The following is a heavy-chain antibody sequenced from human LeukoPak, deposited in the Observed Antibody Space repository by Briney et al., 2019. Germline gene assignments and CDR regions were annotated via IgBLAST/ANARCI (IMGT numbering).Heavy chain of an antibody. V-gene: IGHV3-23*01. J-gene: IGHJ6*03. CDR3: ARLFRCSSTSCYGGTYYYYMDV. CDR2: ISGSGGST. CDR1: GFTFSSYA. D-gene: IGHD2-2*01. Sequence: PGGSLRLSCAASGFTFSSYAMSWVRQAPGKGLEWVSAISGSGGSTYYADSVKGRFTISRDNAKNSLYLQMNSLRAEDTAVYYCARLFRCSSTSCYGGTYYYYMDVWGKGTTVTISS.